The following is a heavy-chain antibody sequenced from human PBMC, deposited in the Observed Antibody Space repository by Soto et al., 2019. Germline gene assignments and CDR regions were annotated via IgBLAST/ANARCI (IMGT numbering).Heavy chain of an antibody. CDR1: GGSISSYY. V-gene: IGHV4-59*01. D-gene: IGHD6-19*01. CDR3: ARARSSEWLAYFDY. CDR2: IYYSGST. J-gene: IGHJ4*02. Sequence: PSETLSLTCTVSGGSISSYYWSWIRQPPGKGLEWIGYIYYSGSTNYNPSLKSRVTISVDTPKNQFSLKLSSVTAADTAVYYCARARSSEWLAYFDYWGQGTLVTVSS.